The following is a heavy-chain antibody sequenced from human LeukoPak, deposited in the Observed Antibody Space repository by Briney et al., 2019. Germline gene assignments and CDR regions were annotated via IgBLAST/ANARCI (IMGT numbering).Heavy chain of an antibody. J-gene: IGHJ4*02. D-gene: IGHD3-22*01. CDR1: GFTFSSYA. V-gene: IGHV3-30-3*01. CDR3: ARLVVGNGYTP. CDR2: ISYDGSNK. Sequence: GRSLRLSCAASGFTFSSYAMHWVRQAPGKGLEWVAVISYDGSNKYYADSVKGRFTISRDNAKNSLYLQMNSLRAEDTAVYYCARLVVGNGYTPWGQGTLVTVSS.